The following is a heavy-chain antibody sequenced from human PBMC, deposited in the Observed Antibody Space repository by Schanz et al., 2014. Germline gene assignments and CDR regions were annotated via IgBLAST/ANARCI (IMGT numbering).Heavy chain of an antibody. CDR3: ARDQSPYTNSSDVRYFDY. J-gene: IGHJ4*02. CDR1: GGTFSSDT. D-gene: IGHD6-6*01. Sequence: QVQLVQSGAEVKKPGSSVKVSCKASGGTFSSDTFSWVRQAPGQGLEWMGRIVPIAGITNYAQRFQGRVTITADTSTNTAYMELSSLTSEDTAVYYCARDQSPYTNSSDVRYFDYWGQGSLVTVSS. V-gene: IGHV1-69*08. CDR2: IVPIAGIT.